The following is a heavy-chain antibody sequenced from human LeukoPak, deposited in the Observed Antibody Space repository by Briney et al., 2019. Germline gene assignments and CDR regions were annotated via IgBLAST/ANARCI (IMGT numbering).Heavy chain of an antibody. D-gene: IGHD2-15*01. J-gene: IGHJ5*02. CDR1: GGTFSSYA. CDR3: AREIRYCSGGSCPTHWFDP. V-gene: IGHV1-69*04. Sequence: SVKVSCKASGGTFSSYAIRWVRQAPGQGLEWMGRIIPILGIANYAQKFQGRVTITADKSTSTAYMELSSLRSEDTAVYYCAREIRYCSGGSCPTHWFDPWGQGTLVTVSS. CDR2: IIPILGIA.